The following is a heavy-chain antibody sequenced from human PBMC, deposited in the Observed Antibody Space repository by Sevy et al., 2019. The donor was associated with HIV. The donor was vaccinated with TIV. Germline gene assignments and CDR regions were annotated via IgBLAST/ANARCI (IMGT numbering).Heavy chain of an antibody. CDR3: AREGVGGYSYSLDY. CDR2: ISSNGGST. V-gene: IGHV3-64*02. D-gene: IGHD5-18*01. J-gene: IGHJ4*02. Sequence: LSLTCAASGFSFSSYALHWVRQAPGKGLEYVSAISSNGGSTYYADSVKGRFTISRDNSKNTLYLQMGSLRAEDMAVYYCAREGVGGYSYSLDYWGQGTLATVSS. CDR1: GFSFSSYA.